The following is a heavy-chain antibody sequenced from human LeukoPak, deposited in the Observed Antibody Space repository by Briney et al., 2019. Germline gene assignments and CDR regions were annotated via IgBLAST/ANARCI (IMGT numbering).Heavy chain of an antibody. D-gene: IGHD2-8*01. CDR2: INPQCGGT. V-gene: IGHV1-2*02. CDR1: GYTFTGYF. Sequence: ASVKVSCKASGYTFTGYFIHWVRQAPGQGLEWMGWINPQCGGTNYAQKFQGRVTMTTDTSISTADMDLSRLRSDDTAVYYCARGVSAWVFHYYMDVWGKGATLSIS. J-gene: IGHJ6*03. CDR3: ARGVSAWVFHYYMDV.